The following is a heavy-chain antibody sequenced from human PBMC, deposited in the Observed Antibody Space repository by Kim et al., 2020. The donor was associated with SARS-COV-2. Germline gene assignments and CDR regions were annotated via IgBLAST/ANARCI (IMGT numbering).Heavy chain of an antibody. Sequence: GGSLRLSCAASGFTFSSYAMSWVRQAPGKGLEWVSAISGSGGSTYYADSVKGRFTISRDNSKNTLYLQMNSLRAEDTAVYYCAKWGGYRSGGSCYPNWFDPWGEGTLVTVSS. V-gene: IGHV3-23*01. D-gene: IGHD2-15*01. CDR1: GFTFSSYA. J-gene: IGHJ5*02. CDR2: ISGSGGST. CDR3: AKWGGYRSGGSCYPNWFDP.